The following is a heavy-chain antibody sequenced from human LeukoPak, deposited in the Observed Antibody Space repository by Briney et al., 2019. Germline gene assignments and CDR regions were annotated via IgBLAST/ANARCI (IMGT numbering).Heavy chain of an antibody. D-gene: IGHD4-23*01. CDR1: GFTFSSYE. CDR3: AGGRYGGKRGCYFDY. Sequence: GGSLRLSCAASGFTFSSYEMNWVRQAPGKGLESVSYIGSSGSTTYYADSVKGRFTISRDNAKNSLYLQMNSLRAEDTAVYYCAGGRYGGKRGCYFDYWGQGTLVTVFS. J-gene: IGHJ4*02. CDR2: IGSSGSTT. V-gene: IGHV3-48*03.